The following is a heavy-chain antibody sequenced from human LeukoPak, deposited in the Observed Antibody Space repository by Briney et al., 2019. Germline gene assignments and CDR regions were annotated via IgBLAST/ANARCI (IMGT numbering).Heavy chain of an antibody. V-gene: IGHV5-51*01. Sequence: GESLKISCQGSAYSFTSYWIGWVRQMPGKGLEWMGIIYPGDSDTRYSPSFQGQVTTSADKSISTAYLQWSSLKASDTAMYYCARHRGYSYGNREIAEYYFDYWGQGTLVTVSS. CDR2: IYPGDSDT. J-gene: IGHJ4*02. CDR1: AYSFTSYW. D-gene: IGHD5-18*01. CDR3: ARHRGYSYGNREIAEYYFDY.